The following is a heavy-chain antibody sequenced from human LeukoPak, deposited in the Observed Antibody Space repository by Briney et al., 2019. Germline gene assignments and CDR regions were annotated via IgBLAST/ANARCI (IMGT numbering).Heavy chain of an antibody. V-gene: IGHV3-30-3*01. J-gene: IGHJ3*01. CDR2: MSNDGSIK. CDR3: AREFTIFGVVIQRYDAFDV. CDR1: GFTFSSYW. D-gene: IGHD3-3*01. Sequence: GGSLRLSCAASGFTFSSYWMSWVRQAPGKGLEWVAVMSNDGSIKKYANSVKGRFTISRDNSKSMLYLQMDSLRAEDTAVYYCAREFTIFGVVIQRYDAFDVWGQGTMVTVSS.